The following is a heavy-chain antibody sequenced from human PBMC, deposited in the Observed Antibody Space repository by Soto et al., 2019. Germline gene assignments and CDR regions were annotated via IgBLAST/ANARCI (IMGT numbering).Heavy chain of an antibody. J-gene: IGHJ5*02. V-gene: IGHV1-46*01. CDR1: GYTFTSYY. CDR3: ARVGRGNWFDP. CDR2: INPSGGST. Sequence: QVQLVQSGAEVKKPGASVKVSCKASGYTFTSYYMHWVRQAPGQGLEWMGIINPSGGSTSYAQKLQGRVTMTRDTSTSTVYMELSSLRSEDTAVYYCARVGRGNWFDPWGQGTLVTVSS. D-gene: IGHD1-26*01.